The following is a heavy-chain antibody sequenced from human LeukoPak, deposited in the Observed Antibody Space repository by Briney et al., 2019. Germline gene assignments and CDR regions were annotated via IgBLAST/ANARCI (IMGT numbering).Heavy chain of an antibody. CDR3: AREVEMATITGAFDI. D-gene: IGHD5-24*01. CDR1: GYTFTSYY. J-gene: IGHJ3*02. V-gene: IGHV1-46*01. CDR2: ITPSGGRT. Sequence: ASVKVSCKASGYTFTSYYMRWVRQAPGQGLELMGIITPSGGRTSYAQKFQGRVTMTRDTSTSTVYMELSSLRSEDTAVYYCAREVEMATITGAFDIWGQGTMVTVSS.